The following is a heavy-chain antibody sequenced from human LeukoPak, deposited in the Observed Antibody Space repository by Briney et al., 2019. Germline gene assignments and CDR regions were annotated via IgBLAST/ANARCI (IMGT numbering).Heavy chain of an antibody. CDR3: ARGVDAGLDY. Sequence: ASVKVSCKASGYPFTAYDINWVRQATGQGLEWMGWMSPNSGNTGYAQKFQGRVTITRDTSKNTAYMELSSLRSEDTAVYYCARGVDAGLDYWGQGILVTVSS. CDR1: GYPFTAYD. J-gene: IGHJ4*02. D-gene: IGHD3-9*01. CDR2: MSPNSGNT. V-gene: IGHV1-8*03.